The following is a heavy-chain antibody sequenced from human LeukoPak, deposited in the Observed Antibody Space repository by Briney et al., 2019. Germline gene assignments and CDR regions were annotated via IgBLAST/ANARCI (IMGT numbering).Heavy chain of an antibody. V-gene: IGHV6-1*01. J-gene: IGHJ4*02. D-gene: IGHD2-2*01. CDR1: GDSFYSKSGA. CDR3: ARGVRSSTACVDS. Sequence: SQTLSLTCAVSGDSFYSKSGAWHWIRQSPSRALEWLGRTYYRSKLYYDYAASVKSRLTINPDTSKNQFTLHLNSVTPEDTAVYYCARGVRSSTACVDSWGQGTLVTVSS. CDR2: TYYRSKLYY.